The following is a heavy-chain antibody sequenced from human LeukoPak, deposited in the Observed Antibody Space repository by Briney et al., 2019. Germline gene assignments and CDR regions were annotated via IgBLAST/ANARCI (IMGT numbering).Heavy chain of an antibody. Sequence: GASVKVSCKASGYTFTSYGINWVRQATGQGLEWMGWMNPNSGNTGYAQKFQGRVTMTRNTSISTAYMELSSLRSGDTAVYYCARVAPWDAFDIWGQGTMVTVSS. CDR1: GYTFTSYG. CDR3: ARVAPWDAFDI. CDR2: MNPNSGNT. J-gene: IGHJ3*02. V-gene: IGHV1-8*02.